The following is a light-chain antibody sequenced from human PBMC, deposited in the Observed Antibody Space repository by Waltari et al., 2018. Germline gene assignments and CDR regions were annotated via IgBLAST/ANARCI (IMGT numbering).Light chain of an antibody. CDR1: QRLVHSDGNTY. J-gene: IGKJ2*01. Sequence: DIVMTQTPLSSPVTVGQPASISCRSSQRLVHSDGNTYVGWFHQRPGQPPRLLIYKISSRFSGVPDRFIGSGAGTDFTLRISRVEAEDVGVYYCMQVTEFPYTFGQGTKLDIK. CDR2: KIS. V-gene: IGKV2-24*01. CDR3: MQVTEFPYT.